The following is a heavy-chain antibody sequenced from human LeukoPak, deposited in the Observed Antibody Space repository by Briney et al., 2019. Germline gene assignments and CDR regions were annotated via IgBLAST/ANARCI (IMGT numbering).Heavy chain of an antibody. D-gene: IGHD2-2*01. CDR3: ARDRGIVVVPAAHIDY. CDR2: IWYDGSNK. CDR1: GFTFSSYG. J-gene: IGHJ4*02. V-gene: IGHV3-33*01. Sequence: GGSLRLSCAASGFTFSSYGMHWVRQAPGKGLEWVAVIWYDGSNKYYADSVKGRFTISRDNSKNTLYLQMNSLRAEDTAVYYCARDRGIVVVPAAHIDYWGQGTLVTVSS.